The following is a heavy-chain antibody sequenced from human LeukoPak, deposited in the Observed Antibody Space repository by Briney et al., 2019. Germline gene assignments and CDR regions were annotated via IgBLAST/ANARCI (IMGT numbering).Heavy chain of an antibody. CDR1: GGSISSSSYY. CDR3: ARRHDYGDYGNWFDP. V-gene: IGHV4-39*01. Sequence: SETLSLTCTVSGGSISSSSYYWGWIRQHPGKGLEWIGSIYYSGSTYYNPSLKSRVTISVDTSKNQFSLKLSSVTAADTAVYYCARRHDYGDYGNWFDPWGQGTLVTVSS. D-gene: IGHD4-17*01. CDR2: IYYSGST. J-gene: IGHJ5*02.